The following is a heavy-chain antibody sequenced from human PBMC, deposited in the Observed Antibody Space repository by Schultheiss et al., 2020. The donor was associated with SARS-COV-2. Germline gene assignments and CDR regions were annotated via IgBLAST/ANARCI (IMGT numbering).Heavy chain of an antibody. D-gene: IGHD3-22*01. Sequence: GGSLRLSCAASGFAFSSYEMNWIRQAPGKGLEWVSYVSSSGNTIYYAESVKGRSTMSRDNAKNSVVLEVDNLRVEDTGIYYCVREFRRTWLDYWGQGTLVTVSS. CDR2: VSSSGNTI. CDR3: VREFRRTWLDY. J-gene: IGHJ4*02. CDR1: GFAFSSYE. V-gene: IGHV3-48*03.